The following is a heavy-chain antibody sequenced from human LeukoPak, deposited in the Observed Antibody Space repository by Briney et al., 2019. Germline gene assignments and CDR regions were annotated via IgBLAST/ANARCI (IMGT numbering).Heavy chain of an antibody. CDR3: ARDLQRSSSNGGALFDY. CDR2: INTNTGNP. D-gene: IGHD6-13*01. Sequence: GASVKVSCKASGYTFTSYAMNWVRQAPGQGLEWMGWINTNTGNPTYAQGFTGRFVFSLDTSVSTAYLQISSLKAEDTAVYYCARDLQRSSSNGGALFDYWGQGTLVTVSS. V-gene: IGHV7-4-1*02. CDR1: GYTFTSYA. J-gene: IGHJ4*02.